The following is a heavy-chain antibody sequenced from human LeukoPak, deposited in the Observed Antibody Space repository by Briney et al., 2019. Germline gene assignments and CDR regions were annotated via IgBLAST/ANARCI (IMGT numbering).Heavy chain of an antibody. CDR1: GFTFSTYC. J-gene: IGHJ6*03. D-gene: IGHD3-16*01. CDR3: ARGGGANYNMDV. Sequence: TGGSLRLSCAASGFTFSTYCMHCFRQAPPKRLVWVSRIKTDGTITTYADSVKGRFTISRDNAKSTLYLQMNSLSGEDTAVYYCARGGGANYNMDVWGKGTTVTVSS. V-gene: IGHV3-74*01. CDR2: IKTDGTIT.